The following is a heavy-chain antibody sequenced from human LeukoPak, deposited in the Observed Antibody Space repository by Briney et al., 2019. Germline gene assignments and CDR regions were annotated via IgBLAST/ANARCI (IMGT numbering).Heavy chain of an antibody. CDR1: GYIFTSYY. CDR2: INPSGGST. Sequence: ASVKVSCKASGYIFTSYYMHWVRQAPGQGLEWMGIINPSGGSTSYAQKFQGRVTMTRDTSTSTVYVELSSLRSEDTAVYYCASRSGSYYYGMDVWGQGTTVTVSS. CDR3: ASRSGSYYYGMDV. V-gene: IGHV1-46*01. J-gene: IGHJ6*02. D-gene: IGHD3-10*01.